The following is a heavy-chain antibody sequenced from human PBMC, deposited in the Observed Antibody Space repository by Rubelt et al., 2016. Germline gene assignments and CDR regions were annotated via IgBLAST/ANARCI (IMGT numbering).Heavy chain of an antibody. Sequence: QVQLVQSGAEVKKPGASVKVSCKASGYTFTDYFIHWVRQAPGQGLEWMGRISSSSGVTNYAQKFQGRVTMTRDTSISTAYMELSGLRSDDTAVYYCAREAPMAGSCVDYWGQGTLVTVSS. V-gene: IGHV1-2*06. CDR1: GYTFTDYF. J-gene: IGHJ4*02. D-gene: IGHD6-19*01. CDR3: AREAPMAGSCVDY. CDR2: ISSSSGVT.